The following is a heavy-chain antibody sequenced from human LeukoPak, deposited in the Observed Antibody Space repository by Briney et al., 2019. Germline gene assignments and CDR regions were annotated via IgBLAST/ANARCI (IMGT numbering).Heavy chain of an antibody. CDR3: ARADVDTAMVRVNY. D-gene: IGHD5-18*01. Sequence: GGSLRLSCAASGFTFSSYAMSWVRQAPGKGLESVSAISGSGGSTYYADSVKGRFTISRDNSKNTLYLQMNSLRAEDTAVYYCARADVDTAMVRVNYWGQGTLVTVSS. V-gene: IGHV3-23*01. J-gene: IGHJ4*02. CDR2: ISGSGGST. CDR1: GFTFSSYA.